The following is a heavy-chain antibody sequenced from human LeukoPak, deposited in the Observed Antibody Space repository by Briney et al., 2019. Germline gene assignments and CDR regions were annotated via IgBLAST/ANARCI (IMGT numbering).Heavy chain of an antibody. CDR3: ARATVVVVINWFDP. Sequence: GASVMVSCKASGYTFTSYGISWVRQAPGQGLEWMGWISGYNGNTNYAQKFQGRVTMTTDTSTSTAYMELRSLRSDDTAVYYCARATVVVVINWFDPWGQGTLVTVSS. D-gene: IGHD2-15*01. V-gene: IGHV1-18*01. CDR1: GYTFTSYG. CDR2: ISGYNGNT. J-gene: IGHJ5*02.